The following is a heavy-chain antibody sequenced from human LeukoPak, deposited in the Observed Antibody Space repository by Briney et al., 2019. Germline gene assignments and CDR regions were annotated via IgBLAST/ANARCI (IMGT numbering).Heavy chain of an antibody. CDR2: IWYDGSNK. D-gene: IGHD5-12*01. Sequence: PGGSLRLSCAASGFTFSNAWMSWVRQAPGKGLEWVAVIWYDGSNKYYANSVKGRFTISRDNSKNTLYLQMKSLRAEDTAVYYCAKDGLYGGYTTFDYWGQGTLVTVSS. CDR3: AKDGLYGGYTTFDY. V-gene: IGHV3-33*06. J-gene: IGHJ4*02. CDR1: GFTFSNAW.